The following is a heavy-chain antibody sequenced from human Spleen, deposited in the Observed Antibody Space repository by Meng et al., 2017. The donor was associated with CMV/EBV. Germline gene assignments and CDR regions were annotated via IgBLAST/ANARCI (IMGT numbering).Heavy chain of an antibody. J-gene: IGHJ6*02. Sequence: LSLTCAASGFTFSSYTMNWVRQAPGKGLEWVSCVSGGGTYIYYADSVKGRFTISRDNAKNSLHLQMNSLRVDDTAVYYCARAPDLLYDFWGDKMYYYYYGMDVWGRGTTVTVSS. V-gene: IGHV3-21*01. CDR1: GFTFSSYT. D-gene: IGHD3-3*01. CDR3: ARAPDLLYDFWGDKMYYYYYGMDV. CDR2: VSGGGTYI.